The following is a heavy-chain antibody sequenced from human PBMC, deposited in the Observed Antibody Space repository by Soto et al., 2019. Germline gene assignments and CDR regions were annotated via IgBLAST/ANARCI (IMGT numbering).Heavy chain of an antibody. CDR3: ARKLEMATIWFDY. D-gene: IGHD5-12*01. CDR1: GGSISSSSYY. J-gene: IGHJ4*02. CDR2: IYYSGST. Sequence: SETLSLTCTVSGGSISSSSYYWGWIRQPPGKGLEWIGSIYYSGSTYYNPSLKSRVTISVDTSKNQFSLKLSSVTAADTAVYYCARKLEMATIWFDYWGQGTLVTVSS. V-gene: IGHV4-39*01.